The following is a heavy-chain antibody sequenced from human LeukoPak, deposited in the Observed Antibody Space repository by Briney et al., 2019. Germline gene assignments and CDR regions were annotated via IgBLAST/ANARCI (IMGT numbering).Heavy chain of an antibody. CDR1: GYTFTSYD. V-gene: IGHV1-8*03. CDR2: TNPNSGNT. J-gene: IGHJ6*03. Sequence: GASVKVSCKASGYTFTSYDINWVRQATGQGLEWMGWTNPNSGNTGYAQKFQGRVTITRNTSISTAYMELSSLRSEDTAVYYCARGRHITMVRGVIKRYYYYYMDVWGKGTTVTVSS. CDR3: ARGRHITMVRGVIKRYYYYYMDV. D-gene: IGHD3-10*01.